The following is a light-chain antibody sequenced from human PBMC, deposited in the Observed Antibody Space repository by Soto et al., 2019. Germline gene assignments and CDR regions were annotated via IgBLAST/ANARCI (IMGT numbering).Light chain of an antibody. CDR3: LLYYGDAQLGV. J-gene: IGLJ3*02. CDR2: STT. V-gene: IGLV7-43*01. CDR1: SGGVTSGYY. Sequence: QTVVTQEPSLTVSPGGTVTLTCASSSGGVTSGYYPNWFQQKPGQAPRALIYSTTNKHSWTPARFSGSLLGGKAALALSGVQTEEEAEYYSLLYYGDAQLGVFGGGTKLTVL.